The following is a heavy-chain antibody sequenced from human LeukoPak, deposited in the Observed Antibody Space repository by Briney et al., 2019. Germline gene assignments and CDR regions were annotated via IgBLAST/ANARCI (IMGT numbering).Heavy chain of an antibody. V-gene: IGHV1-18*01. Sequence: ASVKVSCKASGYTFTSYGISWVRQAPGQGLEWMGWISAYNGNTNYAQKLQGRVTMTTDTSTSTAYMELRSLRSDDTAVYYCARDTRTDSSSWYLAWFDPWGQGTLVTVSS. J-gene: IGHJ5*02. CDR3: ARDTRTDSSSWYLAWFDP. CDR2: ISAYNGNT. CDR1: GYTFTSYG. D-gene: IGHD6-13*01.